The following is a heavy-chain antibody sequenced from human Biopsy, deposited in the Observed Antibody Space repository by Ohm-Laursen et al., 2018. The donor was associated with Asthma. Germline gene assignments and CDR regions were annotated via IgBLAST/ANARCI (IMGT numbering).Heavy chain of an antibody. Sequence: SLRLSCSASGFTVSSNGMSWVRQPPGKGLEWVSSISWNSGNIDYADSVKGRFTISRDNAKNSLYLQMQSLRPEDTAFYYCVKSADYYDSTDYLDFWGRGTLVTVSS. V-gene: IGHV3-9*01. CDR1: GFTVSSNG. D-gene: IGHD3-22*01. CDR3: VKSADYYDSTDYLDF. CDR2: ISWNSGNI. J-gene: IGHJ4*01.